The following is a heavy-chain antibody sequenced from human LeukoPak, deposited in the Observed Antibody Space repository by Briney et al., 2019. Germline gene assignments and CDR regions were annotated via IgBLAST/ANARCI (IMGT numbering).Heavy chain of an antibody. CDR2: IIPILGIA. V-gene: IGHV1-69*02. D-gene: IGHD1-26*01. Sequence: GASVKVSCKASGYTFTGYYMHWVRQAPGQGLEWMGRIIPILGIANYAQKFQGRVTITADKSTSTAYMELSSLRSEDTAVYYCASIVGATWDVWGKGTTVTVSS. J-gene: IGHJ6*04. CDR3: ASIVGATWDV. CDR1: GYTFTGYY.